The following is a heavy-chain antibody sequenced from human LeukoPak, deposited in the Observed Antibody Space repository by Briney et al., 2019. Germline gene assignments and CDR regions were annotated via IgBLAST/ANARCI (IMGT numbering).Heavy chain of an antibody. CDR3: AQDGYSYGLGIFDI. D-gene: IGHD5-18*01. J-gene: IGHJ3*02. Sequence: TLSLTCTVSGDSLSSGSYYWSWIRQPPGKALEWLALIYWNEDKRYRPSLKSRLTITKDSSKNQVVLTMTNMDPVDTATYYCAQDGYSYGLGIFDIWGQGTMVTVSS. CDR2: IYWNEDK. CDR1: GDSLSSGSYY. V-gene: IGHV2-5*01.